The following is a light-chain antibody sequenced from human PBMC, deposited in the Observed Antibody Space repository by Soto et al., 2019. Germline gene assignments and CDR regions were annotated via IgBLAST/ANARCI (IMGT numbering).Light chain of an antibody. CDR2: ASN. CDR1: QSRGSNF. J-gene: IGKJ5*01. CDR3: QLNGIPPH. V-gene: IGKV3-20*01. Sequence: EIVLTQSPGTLSLSPGERATLSCKTSQSRGSNFLAWYQHKPGQATRLLNDASNNRATGIPERCSGSAAGTDFTLTISMLEPEDVAVYYCQLNGIPPHLGQGTRLEI.